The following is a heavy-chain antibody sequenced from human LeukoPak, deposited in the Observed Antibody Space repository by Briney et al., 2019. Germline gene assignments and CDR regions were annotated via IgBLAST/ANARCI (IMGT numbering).Heavy chain of an antibody. CDR1: EFTFSNFA. CDR2: ISSNGNKI. CDR3: ARGPSSRSGKQDS. V-gene: IGHV3-30*01. D-gene: IGHD6-6*01. J-gene: IGHJ4*02. Sequence: GGSLRLSCTASEFTFSNFALHWVRQAPGKGLEWVAVISSNGNKIYYADSVRGRFTIFRDTSNKTVSLHMNDMRVEDTALYYCARGPSSRSGKQDSWGRGTLVTVSS.